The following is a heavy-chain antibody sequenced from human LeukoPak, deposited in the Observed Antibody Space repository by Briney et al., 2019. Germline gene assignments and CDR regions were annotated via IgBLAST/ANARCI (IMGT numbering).Heavy chain of an antibody. D-gene: IGHD1-26*01. J-gene: IGHJ3*02. CDR1: GFSLTTSGMR. CDR2: IDWDDDK. CDR3: ARMYSGSYLDAFDI. V-gene: IGHV2-70*04. Sequence: SGPALVKLTQTLTLTCTFSGFSLTTSGMRVSWIRQPQGKALERLARIDWDDDKFYSTSLKTRLTISKDTSKNQVVLTLTNMDPVDTVTYYCARMYSGSYLDAFDIWGQETVVTVSS.